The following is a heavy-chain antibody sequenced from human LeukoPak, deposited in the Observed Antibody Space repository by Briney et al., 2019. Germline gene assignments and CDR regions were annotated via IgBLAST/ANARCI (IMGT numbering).Heavy chain of an antibody. J-gene: IGHJ6*03. CDR2: IYYSGST. Sequence: SETLSLTCTVSGGSISSTSYYWGWIRQPPGKGLEWIGNIYYSGSTYYNPSLKSRVTISVDTSKNQFSLKLSSVTAADTAVYYCARTYCSGGSCYLGGYYYYMDVWGKGTTVTVSS. CDR1: GGSISSTSYY. D-gene: IGHD2-15*01. CDR3: ARTYCSGGSCYLGGYYYYMDV. V-gene: IGHV4-39*07.